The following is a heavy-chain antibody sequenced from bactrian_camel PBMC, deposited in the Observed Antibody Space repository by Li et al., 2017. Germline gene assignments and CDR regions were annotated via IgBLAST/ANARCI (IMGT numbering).Heavy chain of an antibody. CDR3: AAAKGLPDLLRGGYLSARSYNY. J-gene: IGHJ4*01. CDR2: IDTGDGST. D-gene: IGHD3*01. CDR1: GYTFNTYS. Sequence: HVQLVESGGGSALAGGSVRLSCAASGYTFNTYSWFRQAPGQGREGVAAIDTGDGSTYYLNSVEGRFTISHDNAKNTLYLQMNSLKPEDTAIYYCAAAKGLPDLLRGGYLSARSYNYWGRGTQVT. V-gene: IGHV3S1*01.